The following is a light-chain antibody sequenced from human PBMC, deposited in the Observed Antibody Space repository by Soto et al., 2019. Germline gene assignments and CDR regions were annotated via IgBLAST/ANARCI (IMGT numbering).Light chain of an antibody. CDR2: GAS. Sequence: EIVLTQSPGTLSLSPGERATLSCRASESVSRYYLAWYQQKPGQAPRLLMYGASSRATGIPDRFSGSGSGTDFTLTISILEPEDFAVYYCLQYGSSKTFGQGTKVEIK. CDR1: ESVSRYY. J-gene: IGKJ1*01. CDR3: LQYGSSKT. V-gene: IGKV3-20*01.